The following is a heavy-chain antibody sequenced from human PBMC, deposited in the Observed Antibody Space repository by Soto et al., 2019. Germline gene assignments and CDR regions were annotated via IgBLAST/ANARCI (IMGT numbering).Heavy chain of an antibody. CDR2: INHSGST. Sequence: PSETLSLTCAVYGESFSGFYWTWIRQPPGKGLEWIGEINHSGSTNYNPSLKSRVTISVDTSKNQFSLKLTSVTAADTAVYYCARRSYDILTGYYKTVDYWGQGTPVTVSS. CDR3: ARRSYDILTGYYKTVDY. V-gene: IGHV4-34*01. CDR1: GESFSGFY. D-gene: IGHD3-9*01. J-gene: IGHJ4*02.